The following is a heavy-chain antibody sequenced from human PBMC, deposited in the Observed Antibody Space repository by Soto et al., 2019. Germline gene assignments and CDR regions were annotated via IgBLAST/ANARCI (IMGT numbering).Heavy chain of an antibody. CDR1: GFTFSNAW. D-gene: IGHD2-15*01. V-gene: IGHV3-15*01. J-gene: IGHJ4*02. CDR2: IKSKTDGGTT. CDR3: TTSPHCSGGSCYFGY. Sequence: GSLRLSCAASGFTFSNAWMSWVRQAPGKGLEWVGRIKSKTDGGTTDYAAPVKGRFTISRDDSKNTLYLQMNSLKTEDTAVYYCTTSPHCSGGSCYFGYWGQGTLVTVSS.